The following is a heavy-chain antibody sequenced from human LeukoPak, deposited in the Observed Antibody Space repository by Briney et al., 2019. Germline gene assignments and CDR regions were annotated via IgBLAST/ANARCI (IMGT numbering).Heavy chain of an antibody. D-gene: IGHD2-21*01. CDR3: ARESRPLQTPPGAFDI. CDR2: ISSSGSTI. Sequence: PGGSLRLSCAASGFTFSSYEMNWVRQAPGKGLEWVSYISSSGSTIYYADSVKGRFTISRDNAKNSLYLQMNSLRAEDTAVYYCARESRPLQTPPGAFDIWGQGTMVTVSS. J-gene: IGHJ3*02. CDR1: GFTFSSYE. V-gene: IGHV3-48*03.